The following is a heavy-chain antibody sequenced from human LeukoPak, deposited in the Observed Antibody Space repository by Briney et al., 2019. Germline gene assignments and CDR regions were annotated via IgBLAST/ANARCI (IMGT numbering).Heavy chain of an antibody. J-gene: IGHJ4*02. Sequence: TGGSLRLSCAASGFTFSSYSMNWVRQAPGKGLEWVSYISSSSSTIYYADSVKGRFTISRDNAKNSLHLQMNSLRAEDTAVYYCARALGYYDSSGYHDYWGQGTLVTVSS. D-gene: IGHD3-22*01. CDR2: ISSSSSTI. CDR1: GFTFSSYS. CDR3: ARALGYYDSSGYHDY. V-gene: IGHV3-48*01.